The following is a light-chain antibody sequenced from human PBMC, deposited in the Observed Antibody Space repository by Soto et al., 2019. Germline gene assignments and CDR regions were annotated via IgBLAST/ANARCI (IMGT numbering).Light chain of an antibody. CDR1: QVISTS. J-gene: IGKJ5*01. CDR3: EQLFDYPIT. V-gene: IGKV1-9*01. CDR2: AAS. Sequence: DIQLTHSPSFLSPSIGESVTITCRASQVISTSLDWYQVKPGKAPKLLIYAASTLESGVPSRFSANAWASEFSVTITSLPPEDFVTYYCEQLFDYPITVVQRTGLEIK.